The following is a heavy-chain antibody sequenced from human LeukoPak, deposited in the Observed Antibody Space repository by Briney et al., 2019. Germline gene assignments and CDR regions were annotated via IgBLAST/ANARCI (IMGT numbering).Heavy chain of an antibody. V-gene: IGHV3-23*01. CDR2: ISGSGGST. CDR1: GFTFSSYA. CDR3: AKALSWDYDFWSGYPNWFDP. Sequence: GGSLRLSCAASGFTFSSYAMSWVRQAPGKGLEWVSAISGSGGSTYYADSVKGRFTISRDNSKNTLYLQMNSLRAEDTAVYYCAKALSWDYDFWSGYPNWFDPWGQGTLVTVSS. J-gene: IGHJ5*02. D-gene: IGHD3-3*01.